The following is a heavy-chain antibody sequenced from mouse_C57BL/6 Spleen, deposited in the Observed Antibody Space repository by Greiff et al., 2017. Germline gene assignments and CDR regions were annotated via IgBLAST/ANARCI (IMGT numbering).Heavy chain of an antibody. CDR3: TRRGYGYGYAMDY. D-gene: IGHD2-2*01. Sequence: QVQLQQSGAELVRPGASVTLSCKASGYTFTDYEMHWVKQTPVHGLEWIGAIDPETGGTAYNQKFKGKAILTADKSSSTAYMELRSLTSEDSAVYYCTRRGYGYGYAMDYWGQGTSVTVSS. V-gene: IGHV1-15*01. CDR1: GYTFTDYE. CDR2: IDPETGGT. J-gene: IGHJ4*01.